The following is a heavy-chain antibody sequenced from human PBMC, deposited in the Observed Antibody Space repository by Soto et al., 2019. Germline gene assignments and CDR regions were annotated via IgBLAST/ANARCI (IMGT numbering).Heavy chain of an antibody. Sequence: GASVKVSCKASGYTFTSYGISWVRQAPGQGLEWMGWISAYNGNTNYAQKLQGRVTMTTDTSTSTAYMELRSLRSDDTAVYYCAREGNVSPGPWFGELPYYYYYGMDVWGQGTTVTVSS. J-gene: IGHJ6*02. CDR1: GYTFTSYG. D-gene: IGHD3-10*01. V-gene: IGHV1-18*04. CDR3: AREGNVSPGPWFGELPYYYYYGMDV. CDR2: ISAYNGNT.